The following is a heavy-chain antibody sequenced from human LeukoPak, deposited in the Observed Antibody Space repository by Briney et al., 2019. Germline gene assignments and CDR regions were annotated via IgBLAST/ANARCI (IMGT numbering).Heavy chain of an antibody. CDR2: IYYSGST. Sequence: SETLSLTCTVSGGSISSYYWSWIRQPPGKGLEGIGYIYYSGSTNYNPSLKSQVTISVDTSKNQFSLKLSSVTAADTAVYYCARGYDVRGYYYYYYMDVWGKGTTVTVSS. V-gene: IGHV4-59*01. CDR1: GGSISSYY. CDR3: ARGYDVRGYYYYYYMDV. D-gene: IGHD1-1*01. J-gene: IGHJ6*03.